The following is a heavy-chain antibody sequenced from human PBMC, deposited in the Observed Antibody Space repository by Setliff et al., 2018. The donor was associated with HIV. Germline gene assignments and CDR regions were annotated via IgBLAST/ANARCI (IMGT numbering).Heavy chain of an antibody. CDR2: ISYDGSNK. Sequence: GGSLRLSCAASGFTFSSYAMHWVRQAPGKGLEWVAVISYDGSNKYYADSVKGRFTISRDNSRNTLFLQMNNLRPEDTATYYCVRDPIEGSPDYFDYWGQGALVTVSS. CDR3: VRDPIEGSPDYFDY. J-gene: IGHJ4*02. CDR1: GFTFSSYA. V-gene: IGHV3-30*04. D-gene: IGHD1-26*01.